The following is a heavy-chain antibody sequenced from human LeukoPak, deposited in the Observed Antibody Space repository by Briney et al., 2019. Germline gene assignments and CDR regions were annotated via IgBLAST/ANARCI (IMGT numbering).Heavy chain of an antibody. V-gene: IGHV3-23*01. CDR3: AKRRYDSSGHFDS. CDR1: GFTFSDYS. J-gene: IGHJ4*02. CDR2: ISGSGSYT. Sequence: GGSLRLSCAASGFTFSDYSMSWVRQAPGKGLEWVSAISGSGSYTDYADSVKGRFTISKDNSKNTLYMRMSSLRAEDTAVYYCAKRRYDSSGHFDSWGQGTLVTVSS. D-gene: IGHD3-22*01.